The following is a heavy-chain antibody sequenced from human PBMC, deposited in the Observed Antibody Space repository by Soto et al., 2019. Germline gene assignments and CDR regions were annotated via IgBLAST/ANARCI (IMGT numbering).Heavy chain of an antibody. CDR2: IWYDGSNK. J-gene: IGHJ4*02. V-gene: IGHV3-33*01. Sequence: GSLRLSCAASGFTFSSYGMHWVRQAPGKGLEWVAVIWYDGSNKYYADSVKGRFTNSRDNSKNTLYLQMNSLRAEDTAVYYCARGGLRFLEGYYFDYWGQGTLVTVSS. CDR1: GFTFSSYG. CDR3: ARGGLRFLEGYYFDY. D-gene: IGHD3-3*01.